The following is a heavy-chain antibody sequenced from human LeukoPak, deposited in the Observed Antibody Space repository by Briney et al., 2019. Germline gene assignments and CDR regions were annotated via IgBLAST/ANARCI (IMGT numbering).Heavy chain of an antibody. CDR2: ISGSGGST. D-gene: IGHD6-13*01. J-gene: IGHJ4*02. V-gene: IGHV3-23*01. CDR3: AKVFYPAAGTGRVDFPFDY. CDR1: GLIFNTYG. Sequence: GGSLRLSCAASGLIFNTYGMNWVRQAPGKGLEWVSSISGSGGSTYYADSVKGRFTISRDNSKTTLYLQMNSLRAEDTAVYYCAKVFYPAAGTGRVDFPFDYWGQGTLVTVSS.